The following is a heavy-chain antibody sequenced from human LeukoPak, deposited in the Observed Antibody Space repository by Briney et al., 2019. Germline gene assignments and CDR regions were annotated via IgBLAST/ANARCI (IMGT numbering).Heavy chain of an antibody. CDR1: GFTFYVFD. CDR2: INWNGGRI. CDR3: ATYSFDRGYYFDY. J-gene: IGHJ4*02. Sequence: PGGAPRISCGGPGFTFYVFDMGGGRPVPGEGVKGGSGINWNGGRIIYADSVKGRFTISRDNAKNSLYLQMNSLRAEDTALYYCATYSFDRGYYFDYWGQGTLVTVSS. D-gene: IGHD3-22*01. V-gene: IGHV3-20*04.